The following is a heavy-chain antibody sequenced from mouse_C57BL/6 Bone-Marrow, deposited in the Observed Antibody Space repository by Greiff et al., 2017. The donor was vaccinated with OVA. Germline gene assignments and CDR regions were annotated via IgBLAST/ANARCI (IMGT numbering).Heavy chain of an antibody. CDR3: ARDLWYFDV. V-gene: IGHV5-16*01. CDR2: INYDGSST. CDR1: GFTFSDYY. Sequence: EVMLVESEGGLVQPGSSMKLSCTASGFTFSDYYMAWVRQVPEKGLEWVANINYDGSSTYYLDSLKGRFIISRDNAKNILYLQMSSLKSEDTATYYCARDLWYFDVWGTGTTVTVSS. J-gene: IGHJ1*03.